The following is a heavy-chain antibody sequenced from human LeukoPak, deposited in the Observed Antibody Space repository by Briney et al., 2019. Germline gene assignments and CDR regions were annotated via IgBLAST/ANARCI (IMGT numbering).Heavy chain of an antibody. D-gene: IGHD6-6*01. CDR2: INYSGSS. V-gene: IGHV4-34*01. Sequence: PSETLSLTCAVYGGTFSGYYWNWIRHSPGKGLEWIGEINYSGSSNYNPSLKSRVTISVDTSKNQFSLRLSSVTAADTAVYYCARDWGVSARPGYMDVWGKGTTVTVSS. CDR1: GGTFSGYY. J-gene: IGHJ6*03. CDR3: ARDWGVSARPGYMDV.